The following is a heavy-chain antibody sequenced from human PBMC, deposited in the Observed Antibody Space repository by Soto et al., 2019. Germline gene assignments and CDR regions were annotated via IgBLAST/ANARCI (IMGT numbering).Heavy chain of an antibody. V-gene: IGHV3-23*01. Sequence: EVQLLESGGGLVQPGGSLRLSCAASGFTFNSYAMSWVRQAPGMGLEWVSGIIGSGTSTYYADSVKGRFTISRDNSKNTLFLQMNSLRAEDTAVYYCAKGKGLTVSSTNYWGQGTLVTVSS. CDR1: GFTFNSYA. CDR3: AKGKGLTVSSTNY. D-gene: IGHD2-2*01. J-gene: IGHJ4*02. CDR2: IIGSGTST.